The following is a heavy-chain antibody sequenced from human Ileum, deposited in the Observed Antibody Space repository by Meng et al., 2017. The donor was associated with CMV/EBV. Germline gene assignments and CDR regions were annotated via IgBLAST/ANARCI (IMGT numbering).Heavy chain of an antibody. D-gene: IGHD1-7*01. Sequence: LSCAASGFTLNTFAMHWVRQAPGKGLEWVAFISHDGVHKYYTDSVKARFTISRDTSTNTMYLQMNSLRSEDTAVYYCAKVGVGTYFQHWGQGTLVTVSS. CDR3: AKVGVGTYFQH. CDR1: GFTLNTFA. CDR2: ISHDGVHK. V-gene: IGHV3-30*02. J-gene: IGHJ1*01.